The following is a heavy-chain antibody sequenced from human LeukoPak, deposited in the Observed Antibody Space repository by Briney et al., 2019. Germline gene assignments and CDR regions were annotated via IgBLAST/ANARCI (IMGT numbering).Heavy chain of an antibody. Sequence: PGGSLRLSCAASGFTVSSNYMSWVRQAPGKGLEWVSVIYSGGSTYYADSVKGRFSISRDNYKNTLYLQMSSLRAEDTAVYYCARDPNGNYVGAFDFQRWGQGTLVTVSS. CDR3: ARDPNGNYVGAFDFQR. CDR1: GFTVSSNY. D-gene: IGHD4-17*01. CDR2: IYSGGST. V-gene: IGHV3-53*01. J-gene: IGHJ1*01.